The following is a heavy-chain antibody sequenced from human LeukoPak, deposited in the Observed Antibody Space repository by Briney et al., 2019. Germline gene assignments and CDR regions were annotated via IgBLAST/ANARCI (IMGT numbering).Heavy chain of an antibody. Sequence: GRSLRLSCAASGFTFSDYTMNWVRQAPGKGLEWISYIDISSSSTYYADSVKGRFTISRDNAKNSLYLQMSSLRAEDTALYYCARGPPLFDPWGQGTLVTVSS. V-gene: IGHV3-48*01. CDR3: ARGPPLFDP. CDR2: IDISSSST. J-gene: IGHJ5*02. CDR1: GFTFSDYT.